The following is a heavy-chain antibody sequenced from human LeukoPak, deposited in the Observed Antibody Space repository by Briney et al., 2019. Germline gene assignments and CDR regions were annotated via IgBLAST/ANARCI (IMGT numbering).Heavy chain of an antibody. V-gene: IGHV4-34*01. CDR3: ARLGYCSSTSCQSPKNYYYYYMDV. D-gene: IGHD2-2*01. CDR1: GGSFSGYY. J-gene: IGHJ6*03. Sequence: PSETLSLTCAVYGGSFSGYYWSWLRQPPGKGLEWIGEINHSGSTNYNPSLKSRVTISVDTSKNQFSLKLSSVTAADTAVYYCARLGYCSSTSCQSPKNYYYYYMDVWGKGTTVTISS. CDR2: INHSGST.